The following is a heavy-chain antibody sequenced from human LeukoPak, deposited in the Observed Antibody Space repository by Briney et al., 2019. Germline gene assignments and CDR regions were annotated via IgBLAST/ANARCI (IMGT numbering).Heavy chain of an antibody. V-gene: IGHV4-59*01. D-gene: IGHD6-13*01. J-gene: IGHJ4*02. CDR3: ARGVYIAAAQYGY. CDR1: GDSISSYY. CDR2: IYYSGTT. Sequence: SETLSLTCTVSGDSISSYYWSWIRQPPGKGLEGIGYIYYSGTTNYNPSLKSRVTISVDTSKNQFSLKLSSVTAADTAVYYCARGVYIAAAQYGYWGQGTLVTVSS.